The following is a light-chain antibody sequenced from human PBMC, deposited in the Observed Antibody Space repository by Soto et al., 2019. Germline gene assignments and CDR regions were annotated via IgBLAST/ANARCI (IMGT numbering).Light chain of an antibody. CDR2: DAS. V-gene: IGKV3-11*01. Sequence: EIVLTQSPATLSLSPGERATLSCRASQSVSSYLAWYQQKPGQAPRLLIYDASNRATGIPARFGGSGSGTDFTLTISSLEPEDFAVYYGQQRATWPLTVGGGTKVGIK. CDR1: QSVSSY. CDR3: QQRATWPLT. J-gene: IGKJ4*01.